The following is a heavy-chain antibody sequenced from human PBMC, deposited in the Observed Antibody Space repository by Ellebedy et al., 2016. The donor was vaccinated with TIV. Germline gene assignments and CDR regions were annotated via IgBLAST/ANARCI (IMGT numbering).Heavy chain of an antibody. CDR1: GFTFSSSV. V-gene: IGHV3-23*01. D-gene: IGHD5-12*01. CDR3: AREGYTSGHCGAFDN. CDR2: ISSLGDST. Sequence: PGGSLRLSCSASGFTFSSSVMSWVRRAPGKGLEWVSTISSLGDSTHYADSVKGRFSIPRDNPRNTVHLQMDNLRAEDAAVYYCAREGYTSGHCGAFDNWGQGAMVTVSS. J-gene: IGHJ3*02.